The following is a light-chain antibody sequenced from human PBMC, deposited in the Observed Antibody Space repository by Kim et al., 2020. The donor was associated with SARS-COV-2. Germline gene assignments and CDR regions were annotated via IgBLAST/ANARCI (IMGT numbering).Light chain of an antibody. J-gene: IGLJ2*01. CDR1: SLRSYY. CDR3: NSRDSSGNRLVI. Sequence: SSELIQDPAVSVALGQTVRITCQGDSLRSYYATWYQQKPGQAPVLVIYGKNNRPSGIPDRFSGSSSGNTASLTITGAQAEDEADYYCNSRDSSGNRLVIFGGGTQLTVL. CDR2: GKN. V-gene: IGLV3-19*01.